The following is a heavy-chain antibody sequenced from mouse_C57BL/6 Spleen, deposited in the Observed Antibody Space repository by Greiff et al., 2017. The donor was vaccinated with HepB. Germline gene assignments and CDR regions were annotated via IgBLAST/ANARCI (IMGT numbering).Heavy chain of an antibody. CDR1: GYAFSSYW. CDR3: ARPVRITTVVPYFDY. V-gene: IGHV1-80*01. Sequence: QVQLQQSGAELVKPGASVKISCKASGYAFSSYWMNWVKQRPGKGLEWIGQIYPGDGDTNYNGKFKGKATLTADKSSSTAYMQLSSLTSEDSAVYFCARPVRITTVVPYFDYWGQGTTLTVSS. D-gene: IGHD1-1*01. J-gene: IGHJ2*01. CDR2: IYPGDGDT.